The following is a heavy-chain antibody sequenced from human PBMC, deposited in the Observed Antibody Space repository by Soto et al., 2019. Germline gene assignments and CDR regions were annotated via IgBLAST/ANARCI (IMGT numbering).Heavy chain of an antibody. V-gene: IGHV4-39*01. CDR2: VYYSGST. D-gene: IGHD3-10*01. Sequence: SETLSLTCTVSGGSISSSTYYWGWIRQPPGKGLEWIGSVYYSGSTYYNPSLKSRVTISVDTSKKQFSLKLSSVTAADTAIYYCARIMVREVITNWFDPWGQGTQVTVSS. J-gene: IGHJ5*02. CDR1: GGSISSSTYY. CDR3: ARIMVREVITNWFDP.